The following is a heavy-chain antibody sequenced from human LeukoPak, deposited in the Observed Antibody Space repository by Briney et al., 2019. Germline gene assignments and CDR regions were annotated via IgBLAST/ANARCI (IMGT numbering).Heavy chain of an antibody. CDR1: GFTLRSYT. CDR3: ARDWSGDY. Sequence: GGSLRLSCPASGFTLRSYTVNLARQAPGKGLEWVSYISSSSSTVYYADSVKGRFTISRDNAKNSLYLQMNSLRAEDTAVYYCARDWSGDYWGQGTLVTVSS. V-gene: IGHV3-48*01. CDR2: ISSSSSTV. J-gene: IGHJ4*02.